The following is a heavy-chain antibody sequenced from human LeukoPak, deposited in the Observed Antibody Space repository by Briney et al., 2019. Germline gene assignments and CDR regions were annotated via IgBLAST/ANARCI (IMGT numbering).Heavy chain of an antibody. CDR1: GGSISSSSYY. J-gene: IGHJ6*03. D-gene: IGHD6-13*01. V-gene: IGHV4-39*07. Sequence: SETLSLTCTVSGGSISSSSYYWGWIRQPPGKGLEWIGEVNHSGSTNYNPSLKSRVTISGDTSKNQFSLKLSSVTAADTAVYYCARAGHSNSWYRYNYYYMDVWGKGTTVTVSS. CDR2: VNHSGST. CDR3: ARAGHSNSWYRYNYYYMDV.